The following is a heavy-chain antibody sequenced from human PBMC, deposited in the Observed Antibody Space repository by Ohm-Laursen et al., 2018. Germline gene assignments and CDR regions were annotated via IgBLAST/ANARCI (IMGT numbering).Heavy chain of an antibody. CDR3: AKGLPIAVAANHYFDY. Sequence: SLRLSCAASGFTFSSYAMSWVRQAPGKGLEWVSGISGSGGSSYYADSVKGRFTISSDNTKNTLYLQMNSLRAEDTAVYYCAKGLPIAVAANHYFDYWGQGTVVTVSS. V-gene: IGHV3-23*01. CDR2: ISGSGGSS. D-gene: IGHD6-19*01. J-gene: IGHJ4*02. CDR1: GFTFSSYA.